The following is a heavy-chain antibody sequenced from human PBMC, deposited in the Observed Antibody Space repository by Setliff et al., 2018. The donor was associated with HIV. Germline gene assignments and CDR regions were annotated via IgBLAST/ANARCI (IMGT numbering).Heavy chain of an antibody. CDR1: GRSFSSYA. J-gene: IGHJ4*01. CDR3: ARDGLLVAGIRFDY. D-gene: IGHD6-19*01. CDR2: VIPIFGTT. V-gene: IGHV1-69*13. Sequence: ASVKVSCKTSGRSFSSYAVSWVRQAPGQGLEWMGGVIPIFGTTNYAQKFQGRVKITADESASTVYMELSSLRSEDTALYYCARDGLLVAGIRFDYWGQGTLVTVSS.